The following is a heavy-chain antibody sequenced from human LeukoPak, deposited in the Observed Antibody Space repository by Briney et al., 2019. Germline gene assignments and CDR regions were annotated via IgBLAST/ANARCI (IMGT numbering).Heavy chain of an antibody. Sequence: EGSLRLSCAASGFTFSSYSMNWVRQAPGKGLEWVSSISSSSYIYYADSVKGRFTISRDNAKNSLYLQMNSLRAEDTAVYYCARALRGLYYGSGSYYLDDYWGQGTLVTVSS. D-gene: IGHD3-10*01. J-gene: IGHJ4*02. CDR1: GFTFSSYS. CDR2: ISSSSYI. V-gene: IGHV3-21*01. CDR3: ARALRGLYYGSGSYYLDDY.